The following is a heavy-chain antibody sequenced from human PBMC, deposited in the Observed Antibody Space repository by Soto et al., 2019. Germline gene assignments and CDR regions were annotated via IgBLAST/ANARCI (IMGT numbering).Heavy chain of an antibody. CDR1: GGYFNDNY. CDR2: ISRSGTT. V-gene: IGHV4-34*01. D-gene: IGHD3-10*01. CDR3: ATSLWFGTQVEL. J-gene: IGHJ5*02. Sequence: QVHLQQWGAGLLKPSETLSLSCAVYGGYFNDNYYTWFRQPPGKGLEWIGEISRSGTTKYIPSLKSRASISFDTSKTQVSLKVTSVTAADTAVYYCATSLWFGTQVELWGQGALVTVSS.